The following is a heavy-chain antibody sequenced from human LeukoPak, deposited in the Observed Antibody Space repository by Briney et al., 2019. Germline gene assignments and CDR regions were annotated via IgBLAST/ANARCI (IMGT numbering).Heavy chain of an antibody. Sequence: GGSLRLSCAASGFTFSSYAMSWVRQAPGKGLEWVSAISGSGGSTYYADSVKGRFTISRDNSKNTLYLRMNSLRAEDTAVYYCARNTVLYSTTFGYWGQGTLVTVSS. CDR1: GFTFSSYA. V-gene: IGHV3-23*01. J-gene: IGHJ4*02. D-gene: IGHD4-11*01. CDR2: ISGSGGST. CDR3: ARNTVLYSTTFGY.